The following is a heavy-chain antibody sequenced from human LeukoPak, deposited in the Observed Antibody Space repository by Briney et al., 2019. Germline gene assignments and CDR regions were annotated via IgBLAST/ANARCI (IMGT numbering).Heavy chain of an antibody. CDR2: IGSNGGST. V-gene: IGHV3-64*01. J-gene: IGHJ4*02. CDR1: GLTFSSYA. CDR3: ARDARGRQQLVPAPFDY. Sequence: HTGGSLRLSCAASGLTFSSYAMHWVRQAPGKGLEYVSAIGSNGGSTYYANSVKGRFTISRDNSKNTLYLQMGSLRAEDMAVYYCARDARGRQQLVPAPFDYWGQGTLVTVSS. D-gene: IGHD6-13*01.